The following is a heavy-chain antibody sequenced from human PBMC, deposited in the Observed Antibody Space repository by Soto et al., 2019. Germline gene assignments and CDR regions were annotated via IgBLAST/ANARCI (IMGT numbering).Heavy chain of an antibody. CDR1: GGTFRSYS. J-gene: IGHJ6*02. Sequence: QVQRVQSGAEVKKPGSSVKVSCKASGGTFRSYSISWVRQAPCQGLELMGGIIPIFDITNYAQKFQGRVTITEDESPSTAYMALNSLGSDDTAVYYCARPDEGCYSSNHHYYYALDVWCQGTTVTV. V-gene: IGHV1-69*01. CDR3: ARPDEGCYSSNHHYYYALDV. CDR2: IIPIFDIT. D-gene: IGHD2-21*01.